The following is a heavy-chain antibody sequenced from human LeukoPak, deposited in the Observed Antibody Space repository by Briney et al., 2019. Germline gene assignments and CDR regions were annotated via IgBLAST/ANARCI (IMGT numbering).Heavy chain of an antibody. CDR3: AKGGQVLRFLEWLLDY. CDR2: IYYSGST. D-gene: IGHD3-3*01. J-gene: IGHJ4*02. Sequence: SQTLSLTCTVSGGSISSGSYYWSWIRQPAGKGLEWIGYIYYSGSTYYNPSLKSRVTISVDTSKNQFSLKLSSVTAADMAVYYCAKGGQVLRFLEWLLDYWGQGTLVTVSS. CDR1: GGSISSGSYY. V-gene: IGHV4-30-4*08.